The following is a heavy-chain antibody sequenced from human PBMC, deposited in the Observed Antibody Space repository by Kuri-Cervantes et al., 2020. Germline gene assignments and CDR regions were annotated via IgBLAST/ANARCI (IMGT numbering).Heavy chain of an antibody. CDR1: GGTFSSYA. Sequence: SVKVSCKASGGTFSSYAISWVRQAPGQGLEWMGGIIPIFGTANYAQKFQGRVTITADKSTSTAYMELSSLRSEDTAVYYCARMGKWFGELSHPFDYWGQGTLVTVSS. CDR3: ARMGKWFGELSHPFDY. CDR2: IIPIFGTA. J-gene: IGHJ4*02. D-gene: IGHD3-10*01. V-gene: IGHV1-69*06.